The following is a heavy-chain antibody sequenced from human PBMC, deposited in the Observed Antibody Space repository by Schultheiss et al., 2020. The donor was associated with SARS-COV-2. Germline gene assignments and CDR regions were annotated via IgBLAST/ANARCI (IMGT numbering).Heavy chain of an antibody. D-gene: IGHD6-6*01. Sequence: GESLKISCAASGFTFSSYAMSWVRQAPGKGLEWVSGISWNSGSIGYADSVKGRFTISRDNAKNSLYLQMNSLRAEDTAVYYCARAYRQLVRYGLDIWGQGTTVTVSS. J-gene: IGHJ6*02. CDR2: ISWNSGSI. V-gene: IGHV3-20*04. CDR3: ARAYRQLVRYGLDI. CDR1: GFTFSSYA.